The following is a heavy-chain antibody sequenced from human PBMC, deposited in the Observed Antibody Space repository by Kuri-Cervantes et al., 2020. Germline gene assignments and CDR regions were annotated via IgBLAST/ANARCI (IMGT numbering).Heavy chain of an antibody. V-gene: IGHV4-38-2*02. CDR2: IYHSGST. Sequence: SETLSLTCTVSGYSISSGYYWGWIRQPPGKGLEWIGSIYHSGSTYYNPSLKSRVTISVDTSKNQFSLKLSSVTAADTAVYYCARDSQYYYDSRGSDAFDIWGQGTMVTVSS. J-gene: IGHJ3*02. D-gene: IGHD3-22*01. CDR1: GYSISSGYY. CDR3: ARDSQYYYDSRGSDAFDI.